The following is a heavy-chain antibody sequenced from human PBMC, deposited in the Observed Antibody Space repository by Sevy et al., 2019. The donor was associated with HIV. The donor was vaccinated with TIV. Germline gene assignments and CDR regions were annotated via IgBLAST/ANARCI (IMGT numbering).Heavy chain of an antibody. V-gene: IGHV3-21*03. D-gene: IGHD3-22*01. Sequence: GESLKISCAASGFTFSYYTMNWVRQAPGKGLEWVSSISSGSSYIFYADSMKGRFTVSRDNAKNSLFLQMNSLRDEETALYYCARSTDYYDNSGYDSWGRGTLVTVSS. CDR3: ARSTDYYDNSGYDS. J-gene: IGHJ4*02. CDR1: GFTFSYYT. CDR2: ISSGSSYI.